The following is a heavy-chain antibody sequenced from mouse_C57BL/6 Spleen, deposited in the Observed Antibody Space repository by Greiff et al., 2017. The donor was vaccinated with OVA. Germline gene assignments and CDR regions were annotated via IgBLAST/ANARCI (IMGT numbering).Heavy chain of an antibody. Sequence: EVQLVESGGGLVQPKGSLKLSCAASGFSFNTYAMNWVRQAPGKGLEWVARIRSKSNNYATYYADSVKDRFTISRDDSESMLYLQMNNMKTEDTAMYYCVGPRYDWGDYAMDYWGQGTSVTVSS. CDR1: GFSFNTYA. D-gene: IGHD2-4*01. CDR2: IRSKSNNYAT. CDR3: VGPRYDWGDYAMDY. V-gene: IGHV10-1*01. J-gene: IGHJ4*01.